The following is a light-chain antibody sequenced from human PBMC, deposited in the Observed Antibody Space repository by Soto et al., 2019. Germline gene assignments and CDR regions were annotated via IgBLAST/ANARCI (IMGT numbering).Light chain of an antibody. CDR3: QQSYMDPIT. J-gene: IGKJ5*01. Sequence: DIQMTQSPSSLSASVGNRVTITCRASQSISTYLNWYQKKPGKAPNLLIYDASRLQSGVPSRFSGSGVGTDFTLSISSVQPEDFATDFCQQSYMDPITCGQGTQLEI. CDR1: QSISTY. CDR2: DAS. V-gene: IGKV1-39*01.